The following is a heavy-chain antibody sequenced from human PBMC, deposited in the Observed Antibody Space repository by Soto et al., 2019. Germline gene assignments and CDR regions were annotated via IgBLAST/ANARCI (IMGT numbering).Heavy chain of an antibody. Sequence: GGSLRLSSAASGFPLGDFGMHFLRQARGKGLEGVAVIAQDGSDKFYADSVKARFTISRDNSKNTLYLQMSGLGAEDTAVYYCAKSPDSCCSSDNCYSYYFEYWSQGTMVTVSS. V-gene: IGHV3-30*18. CDR1: GFPLGDFG. CDR3: AKSPDSCCSSDNCYSYYFEY. D-gene: IGHD2-2*02. J-gene: IGHJ4*02. CDR2: IAQDGSDK.